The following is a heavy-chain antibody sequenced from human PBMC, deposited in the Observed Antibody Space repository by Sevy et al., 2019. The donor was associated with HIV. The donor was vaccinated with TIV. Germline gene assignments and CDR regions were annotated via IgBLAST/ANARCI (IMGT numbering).Heavy chain of an antibody. CDR1: EFMFSTYA. CDR2: ISYDGSSH. D-gene: IGHD6-19*01. CDR3: ARDAGYSTDWYPSDY. J-gene: IGHJ4*02. Sequence: GGSLRLSCAASEFMFSTYAMHWVRQAPGKGLEWVAVISYDGSSHYYADSVKGRFTISRDNSENTLFLQMNSLGLEDTAFYYCARDAGYSTDWYPSDYWGQGTLVTVSS. V-gene: IGHV3-30-3*01.